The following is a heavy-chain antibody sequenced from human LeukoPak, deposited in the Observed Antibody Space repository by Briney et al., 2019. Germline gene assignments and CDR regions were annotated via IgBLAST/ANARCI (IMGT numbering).Heavy chain of an antibody. D-gene: IGHD6-19*01. Sequence: GGSLRLSCAASGFTFSSYEMNWVRQAPGKGLEWVSYISSSGSTIYYADSVKGRFTISRDNAKNSLYLQMNSLRAEDTAVYYCARGAGSGWYNSHFDYWGQGTLVTVSS. CDR1: GFTFSSYE. CDR3: ARGAGSGWYNSHFDY. J-gene: IGHJ4*02. CDR2: ISSSGSTI. V-gene: IGHV3-48*03.